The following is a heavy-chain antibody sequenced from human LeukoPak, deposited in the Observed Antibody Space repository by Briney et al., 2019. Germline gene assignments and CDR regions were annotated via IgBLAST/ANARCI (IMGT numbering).Heavy chain of an antibody. CDR3: AREATIFGVVIGY. CDR1: GFTFSSYW. V-gene: IGHV3-7*01. Sequence: GGSLRLSCAASGFTFSSYWMSWVRRAPGKGLEWVANIKQDGSEKYYVDSVKGRFTISRDNAKNSLYLQMNSLRAEDTAVYYCAREATIFGVVIGYWGQGTLVTVSS. J-gene: IGHJ4*02. D-gene: IGHD3-3*01. CDR2: IKQDGSEK.